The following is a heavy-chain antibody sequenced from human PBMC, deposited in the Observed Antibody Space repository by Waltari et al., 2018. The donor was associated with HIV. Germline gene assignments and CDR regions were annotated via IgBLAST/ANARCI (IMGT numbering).Heavy chain of an antibody. V-gene: IGHV4-59*01. CDR2: IYYSGST. D-gene: IGHD5-18*01. CDR3: ARGGNGRQVWFPPDY. J-gene: IGHJ4*02. CDR1: GGSISSYY. Sequence: QVQLQESGPGLVKPSETLSLICTVSGGSISSYYWSWIRQPPGKGLEWIGYIYYSGSTNSYPSLKSRVTISVDTSKSQFSLKLSSVTAADTAVYYCARGGNGRQVWFPPDYWGQGTLVTVSS.